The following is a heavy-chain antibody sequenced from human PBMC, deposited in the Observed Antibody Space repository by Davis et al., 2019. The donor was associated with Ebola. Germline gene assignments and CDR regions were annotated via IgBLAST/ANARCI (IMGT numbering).Heavy chain of an antibody. CDR3: ARKRYYYEDEKGWFNS. D-gene: IGHD3-22*01. V-gene: IGHV3-7*03. J-gene: IGHJ5*01. CDR1: GFTFSSYW. Sequence: GGSLRLSCAASGFTFSSYWMSWVRQTSGKRLEWVATINQDGSEKSLVDSVKGRFAISRDNVEDSLFLQIDSLRAEDTAVYYCARKRYYYEDEKGWFNSWGQGTLVTVSS. CDR2: INQDGSEK.